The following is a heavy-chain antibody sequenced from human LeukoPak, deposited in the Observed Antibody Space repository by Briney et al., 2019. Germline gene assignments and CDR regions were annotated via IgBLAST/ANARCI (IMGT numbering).Heavy chain of an antibody. D-gene: IGHD4-17*01. V-gene: IGHV5-51*01. J-gene: IGHJ4*02. CDR1: GYSFTSNW. Sequence: GESLKISCKGSGYSFTSNWIGWVRQMPGKGLEWMGVIYPGDSHTRYSPSFQGQVTISADKSISTAYLQWSSLKASDTAMYYCARVPSLYGRFDYWGRGTLVTVSS. CDR3: ARVPSLYGRFDY. CDR2: IYPGDSHT.